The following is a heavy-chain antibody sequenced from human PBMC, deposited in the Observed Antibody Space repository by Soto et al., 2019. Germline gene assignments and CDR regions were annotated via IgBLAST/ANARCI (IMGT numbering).Heavy chain of an antibody. CDR2: ISGSGGST. CDR1: GFTFSSYA. CDR3: AKRYKLEDTAAVNYYYGMDV. J-gene: IGHJ6*02. V-gene: IGHV3-23*01. D-gene: IGHD5-18*01. Sequence: LSLTCAASGFTFSSYAMSWVRQAPGKGLEWVSAISGSGGSTYYADSVKGRFTISRDNSKNTLYLQMNSLRAEDTAVYYCAKRYKLEDTAAVNYYYGMDVWGQGTTVTVSS.